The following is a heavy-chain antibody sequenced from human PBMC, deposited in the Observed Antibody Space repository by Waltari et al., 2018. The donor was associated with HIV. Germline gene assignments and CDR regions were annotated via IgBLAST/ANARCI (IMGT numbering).Heavy chain of an antibody. J-gene: IGHJ4*02. Sequence: QVQLVESGGGLVQPGRSLRLSCVASGFSFTSYGIHWVRQVPGNGLYRVEVISYDGSSEYYADSVKGRFTISRDNSKNTVYLQMNSLRADDTALDHCAKEGWDLLQFGYYFDQWGQGTLVTVSS. CDR3: AKEGWDLLQFGYYFDQ. V-gene: IGHV3-30*18. CDR2: ISYDGSSE. CDR1: GFSFTSYG. D-gene: IGHD1-26*01.